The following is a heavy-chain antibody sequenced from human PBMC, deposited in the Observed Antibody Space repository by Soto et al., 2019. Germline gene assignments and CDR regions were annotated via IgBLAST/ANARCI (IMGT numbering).Heavy chain of an antibody. Sequence: SETLSLTCTVSGGSISSYYWSWIRQPPGKGLEWIGYIYYSGSTNYNPSLKSRVTISVDTSKNQFSLKLSSVTAADTAVYYCARVVVAATLCAFDIWGQGTMVTVSS. CDR3: ARVVVAATLCAFDI. CDR1: GGSISSYY. V-gene: IGHV4-59*01. J-gene: IGHJ3*02. CDR2: IYYSGST. D-gene: IGHD2-15*01.